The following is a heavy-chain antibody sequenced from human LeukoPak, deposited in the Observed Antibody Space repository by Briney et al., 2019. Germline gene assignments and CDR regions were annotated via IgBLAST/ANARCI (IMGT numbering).Heavy chain of an antibody. V-gene: IGHV1-18*01. CDR3: ARDQPRRGPGNHDY. J-gene: IGHJ4*02. CDR1: GYTFVTKP. CDR2: ISPLNGAT. D-gene: IGHD1-26*01. Sequence: GASVKVSCKTSGYTFVTKPISWVRQAPGQGLEWLGWISPLNGATSFAQQFQGRVSMTTDSATDTVYMELRSLTTDDTAVYYCARDQPRRGPGNHDYWGQGTLVTVSS.